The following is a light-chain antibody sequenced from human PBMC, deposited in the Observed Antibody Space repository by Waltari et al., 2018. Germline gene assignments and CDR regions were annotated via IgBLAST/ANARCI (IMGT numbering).Light chain of an antibody. CDR1: QSVGRA. CDR3: QMYVRLPVT. Sequence: CRASQSVGRALAWYQQKPGQAPRLLIYDAFSRATGISDKFSGSGSGTDFTLTISRVEPEDFAVYFCQMYVRLPVTFGQGTKVEVK. CDR2: DAF. J-gene: IGKJ1*01. V-gene: IGKV3-20*01.